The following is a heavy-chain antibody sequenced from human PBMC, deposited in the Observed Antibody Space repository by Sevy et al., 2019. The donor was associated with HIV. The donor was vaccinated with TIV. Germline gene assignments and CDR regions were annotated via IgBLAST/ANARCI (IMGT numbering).Heavy chain of an antibody. CDR3: ARGEYCSSTTCSYFDY. V-gene: IGHV3-30*03. Sequence: GGSLRLSCAASGFTFSSYGMHWVRQAPGKGLEWVAVISYDGSNKYYADSVKGRFTISRDNSKNTMYLQMNSLRAEDTAVYYCARGEYCSSTTCSYFDYWGQGTLVTVSS. J-gene: IGHJ4*02. CDR2: ISYDGSNK. CDR1: GFTFSSYG. D-gene: IGHD2-2*01.